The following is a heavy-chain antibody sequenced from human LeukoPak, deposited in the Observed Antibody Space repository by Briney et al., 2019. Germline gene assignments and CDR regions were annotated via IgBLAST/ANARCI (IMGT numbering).Heavy chain of an antibody. V-gene: IGHV1-2*02. CDR2: MNPKSGGT. CDR3: ARAGGRSWFDP. CDR1: GYTFTNSY. J-gene: IGHJ5*02. Sequence: ASVKVSCKASGYTFTNSYIHWVRQAPGQGLEWMGSMNPKSGGTKYAQKFQGRVSMTRDTSISTAYMELASLTSDDTAVYYCARAGGRSWFDPWGQGTLVTVSS. D-gene: IGHD1-26*01.